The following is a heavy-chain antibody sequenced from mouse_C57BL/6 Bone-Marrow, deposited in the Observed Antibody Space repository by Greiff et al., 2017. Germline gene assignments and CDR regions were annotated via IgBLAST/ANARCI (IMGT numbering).Heavy chain of an antibody. CDR2: ISSGSSTI. J-gene: IGHJ3*01. CDR3: ARDGSSWDWFAY. Sequence: EVQRVESGGGLVKPGGSLKLSCAASGFTFSDYGMHWVRQAPEKGLEWVAYISSGSSTIYYADTVKGRFTISRDNAKNTLFLQMTSRRSEDTAMYYCARDGSSWDWFAYWGQGTLVTVSA. D-gene: IGHD1-1*01. V-gene: IGHV5-17*01. CDR1: GFTFSDYG.